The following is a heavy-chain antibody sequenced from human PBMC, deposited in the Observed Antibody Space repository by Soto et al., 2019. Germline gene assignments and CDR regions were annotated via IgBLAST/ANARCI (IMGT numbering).Heavy chain of an antibody. D-gene: IGHD2-15*01. V-gene: IGHV3-23*01. CDR3: XKDYVVGAPRYGAXXI. J-gene: IGHJ3*02. CDR1: GFTFSSYA. Sequence: EVQLLESGGGLVQPGGSLRLSCAASGFTFSSYAMSWVRQAPGKGLEWVSAISGSGGSTYYADSVKGRFTISIDNSKNTLYLQMNSLRAEDTAVXXXXKDYVVGAPRYGAXXIWGQGTXVTXSS. CDR2: ISGSGGST.